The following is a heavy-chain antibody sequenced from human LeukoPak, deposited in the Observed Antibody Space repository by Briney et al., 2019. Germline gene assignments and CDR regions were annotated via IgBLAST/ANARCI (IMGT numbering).Heavy chain of an antibody. CDR1: GYTFTRHG. CDR3: ARGEWLFDY. D-gene: IGHD3-3*01. CDR2: INTNAGNP. V-gene: IGHV7-4-1*02. J-gene: IGHJ4*02. Sequence: ASVKVSCKASGYTFTRHGINWVRQAPGLGREWMGWINTNAGNPTYAQGFTGRFVFSLETSVSTAYLQINSLKAEATAVYYCARGEWLFDYWGQGTLVTVSS.